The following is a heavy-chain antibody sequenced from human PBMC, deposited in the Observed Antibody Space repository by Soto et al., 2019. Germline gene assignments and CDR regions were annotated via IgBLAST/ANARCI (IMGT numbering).Heavy chain of an antibody. D-gene: IGHD6-6*01. Sequence: PSDTLSVTWTVSGGSISSGGYYWSWIRQHPGKGLEWIGYIYYSGSTYYNPSLKSRVTISVDTSKNQFSLKLSSVTAADTAVYYCARDSSIAARQFDYWGQGTLVTVSS. J-gene: IGHJ4*02. V-gene: IGHV4-31*02. CDR3: ARDSSIAARQFDY. CDR1: GGSISSGGYY. CDR2: IYYSGST.